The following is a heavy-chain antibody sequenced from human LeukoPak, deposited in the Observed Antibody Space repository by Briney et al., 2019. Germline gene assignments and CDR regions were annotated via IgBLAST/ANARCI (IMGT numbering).Heavy chain of an antibody. CDR2: INPNSGGT. CDR3: ARSTGYSSSLPDY. V-gene: IGHV1-2*02. CDR1: GYTFTGYY. Sequence: ASVKVSCKASGYTFTGYYMHWVRQAPGQGLEWMGWINPNSGGTNYAQKFQGRVTMTRDTSISTACMELSRLRSDDTAVYYCARSTGYSSSLPDYWGQGTLVTVSS. J-gene: IGHJ4*02. D-gene: IGHD6-13*01.